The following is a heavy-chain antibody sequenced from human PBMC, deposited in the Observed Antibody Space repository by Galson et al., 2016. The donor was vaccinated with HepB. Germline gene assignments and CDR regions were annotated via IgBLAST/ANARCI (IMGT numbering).Heavy chain of an antibody. V-gene: IGHV3-7*01. J-gene: IGHJ5*01. CDR3: ARGHFDS. CDR1: GLSLSDYW. Sequence: SLRLSCAASGLSLSDYWMIWVRQAPGKGLEWVANINQDGSQTNYGDSVKGRFTISRDNAKNSLYLQMNSLRADDTGVYSCARGHFDSWGQGTLVTVSS. CDR2: INQDGSQT.